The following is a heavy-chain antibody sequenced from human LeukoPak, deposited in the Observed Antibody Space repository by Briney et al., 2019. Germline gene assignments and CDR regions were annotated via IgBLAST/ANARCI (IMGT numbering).Heavy chain of an antibody. Sequence: ASVKVSCKTSGFTFITYGISWVRQAPGQGLEWMGWISGDNGNTNYAQKFQGRVTVTTDTSTTTSYMELRSLRSDDTAVYYCARVVSVRESDFWGQGTLVTVPS. CDR2: ISGDNGNT. CDR3: ARVVSVRESDF. J-gene: IGHJ4*02. CDR1: GFTFITYG. D-gene: IGHD2-2*01. V-gene: IGHV1-18*01.